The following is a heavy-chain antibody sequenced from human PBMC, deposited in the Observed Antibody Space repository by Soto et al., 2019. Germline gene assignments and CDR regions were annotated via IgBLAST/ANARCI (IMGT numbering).Heavy chain of an antibody. CDR2: IIPIFGTA. CDR1: GGTFSSSA. J-gene: IGHJ2*01. D-gene: IGHD2-21*02. CDR3: AGPAGGGNSWWYFDL. V-gene: IGHV1-69*01. Sequence: QVQLVQSGAEVKKPGSSVKVSCKASGGTFSSSAISWVRQAPGQGLEWMGGIIPIFGTANYAQKFQGRVTITADESTSTAYMELSSLRYEDTAVYYCAGPAGGGNSWWYFDLWGRGTLVTVSS.